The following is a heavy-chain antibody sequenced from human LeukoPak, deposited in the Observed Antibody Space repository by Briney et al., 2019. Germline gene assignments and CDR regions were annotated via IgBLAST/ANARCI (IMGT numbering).Heavy chain of an antibody. V-gene: IGHV3-7*01. CDR2: IKQDGSEI. CDR1: GFTFSSYW. J-gene: IGHJ4*02. CDR3: ARSVVAIPGEG. D-gene: IGHD2-2*01. Sequence: PGGSLRLSCAASGFTFSSYWMSWVRQAPGKGPEWVANIKQDGSEIYYVDSVKGRFTISRDNAKNSLYLQMNSLRVEDTAVYHCARSVVAIPGEGWGQGTLVTVSS.